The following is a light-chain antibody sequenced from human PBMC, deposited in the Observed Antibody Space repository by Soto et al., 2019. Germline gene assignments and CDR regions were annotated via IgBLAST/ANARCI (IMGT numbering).Light chain of an antibody. CDR3: CSYAGRSTWV. V-gene: IGLV2-23*01. CDR1: SSDVGSYNL. CDR2: ADT. J-gene: IGLJ2*01. Sequence: QSALTQPASVSGSPGQSITISCTGTSSDVGSYNLVSWYQQYPGKAPKLMIYADTVRPSGTSNRFSGSKSGHTASLTISELQTEDEADYYCCSYAGRSTWVFGGGTKLTV.